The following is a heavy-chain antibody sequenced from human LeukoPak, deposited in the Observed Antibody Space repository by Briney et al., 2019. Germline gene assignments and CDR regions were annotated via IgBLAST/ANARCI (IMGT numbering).Heavy chain of an antibody. V-gene: IGHV1-18*01. CDR2: ISAYNGNT. J-gene: IGHJ4*02. Sequence: ASVKVSCKASGYTFTSYGISWVRQAPGQGLEWMGWISAYNGNTNYAQKLQGRVTMTTDTSTSTAYMELRSLRSDDSAVYYCARADSSGTPNLSWGQGTLVTVSS. CDR1: GYTFTSYG. CDR3: ARADSSGTPNLS. D-gene: IGHD3-22*01.